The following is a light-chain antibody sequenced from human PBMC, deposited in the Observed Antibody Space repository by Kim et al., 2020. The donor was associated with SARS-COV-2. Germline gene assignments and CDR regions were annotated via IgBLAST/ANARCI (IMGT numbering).Light chain of an antibody. Sequence: APEQKARRTCGGENIGGETVHWYRQKPGQAPVLVIFYDNDRPSGIPARFSGSNSGNTATLTISRVEAGDEADYFCQVWHGGSHHVIFGGGTKLTVL. CDR1: NIGGET. J-gene: IGLJ2*01. V-gene: IGLV3-21*04. CDR2: YDN. CDR3: QVWHGGSHHVI.